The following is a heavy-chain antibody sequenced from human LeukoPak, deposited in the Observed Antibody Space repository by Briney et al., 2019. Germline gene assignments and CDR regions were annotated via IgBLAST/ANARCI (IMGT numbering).Heavy chain of an antibody. D-gene: IGHD2-2*01. V-gene: IGHV1-69*04. CDR2: IIPILGIA. Sequence: GASVKVSCKASGGTFSSYAISWVRQAPGQGLEWMGRIIPILGIANYAQKFQGRVTITADKSTSTAYMELSSLRSEDTAVYYCARLPAASAMRGDYWGQGTLVTVSS. CDR3: ARLPAASAMRGDY. J-gene: IGHJ4*02. CDR1: GGTFSSYA.